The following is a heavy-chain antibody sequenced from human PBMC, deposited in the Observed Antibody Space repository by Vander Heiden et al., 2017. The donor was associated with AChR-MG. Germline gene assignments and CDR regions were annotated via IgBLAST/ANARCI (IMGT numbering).Heavy chain of an antibody. Sequence: QLLLQEAGPGLVKPSETLSLNCNVSGDSISRYYWSWIRQPPGKGLEWIGYIYYAGSTSYSPSLKSRVTISLDTSKKQFSLKLSSVTAADTAVYYCARAQGLYWFDPWGQGTLVTVSS. V-gene: IGHV4-59*01. CDR3: ARAQGLYWFDP. CDR2: IYYAGST. CDR1: GDSISRYY. J-gene: IGHJ5*02.